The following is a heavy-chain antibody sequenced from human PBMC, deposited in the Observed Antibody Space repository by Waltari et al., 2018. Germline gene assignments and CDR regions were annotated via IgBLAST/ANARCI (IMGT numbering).Heavy chain of an antibody. D-gene: IGHD6-19*01. V-gene: IGHV4-59*01. CDR1: GGSISSYY. CDR2: IYYSGRP. CDR3: ARSLSIWLVGENWFDP. Sequence: QVQLQESGPGLVKPSETLSLTCTVSGGSISSYYWSWIRQPPGKGLEWIGYIYYSGRPNYNPSLKSRVTISVDTSKNQFSLKLSSVTAADTAVYYCARSLSIWLVGENWFDPWGQGTLVTVSS. J-gene: IGHJ5*02.